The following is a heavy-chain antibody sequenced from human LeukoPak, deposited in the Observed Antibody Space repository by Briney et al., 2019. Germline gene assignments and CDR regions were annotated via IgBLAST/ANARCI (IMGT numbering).Heavy chain of an antibody. D-gene: IGHD6-13*01. CDR3: ASRPRDEYSSSWYF. CDR2: IYYSGST. J-gene: IGHJ4*02. Sequence: SETLSLTCTVSGGSTSSSSYYWGWIRQPPGKGLEWIGSIYYSGSTYYNPSLKSRVTISVDTSKNQFSLKLSSVTAADTAVYYCASRPRDEYSSSWYFWGQGTLVTVSS. V-gene: IGHV4-39*01. CDR1: GGSTSSSSYY.